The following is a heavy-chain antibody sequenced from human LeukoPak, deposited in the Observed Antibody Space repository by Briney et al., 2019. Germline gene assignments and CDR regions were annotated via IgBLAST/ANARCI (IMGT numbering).Heavy chain of an antibody. V-gene: IGHV1-18*01. D-gene: IGHD3-3*01. J-gene: IGHJ4*02. CDR1: GYTFTSYG. CDR3: AAGGITIFGVAPFDY. CDR2: ISAYNGNT. Sequence: GASVKVSCKASGYTFTSYGISWVRQAPGQGLEWMGWISAYNGNTNYAQKLQGRATMTTDTSTSTAYMELRSLRSDDTAVYYCAAGGITIFGVAPFDYWGQGTLVTVSS.